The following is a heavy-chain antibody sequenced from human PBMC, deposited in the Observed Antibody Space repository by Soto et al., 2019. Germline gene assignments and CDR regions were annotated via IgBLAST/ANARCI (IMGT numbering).Heavy chain of an antibody. V-gene: IGHV3-11*06. Sequence: PGGSLRLSCAASGFSFSAYYMGWIRQAPGKGLEWLSYISPGSRYPAYADSVKGRFTISRDNAKRSLYLQMMSLTAEDTAIYYCVRGGGGGLFDPWGQGTMVTVSS. CDR1: GFSFSAYY. CDR3: VRGGGGGLFDP. J-gene: IGHJ5*02. CDR2: ISPGSRYP. D-gene: IGHD2-15*01.